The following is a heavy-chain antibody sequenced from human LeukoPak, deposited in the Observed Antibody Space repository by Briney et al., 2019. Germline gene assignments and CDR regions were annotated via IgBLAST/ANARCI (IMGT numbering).Heavy chain of an antibody. CDR2: IWYDGSNK. D-gene: IGHD5-18*01. Sequence: GGSLRLSCAASGFTFSSYAMHWVRQAPGKGLEWVAVIWYDGSNKYYADSVKGRFTISRDNSKNTLYLQMNSLRAEDTAVYYCARVGGYSYGYYYYGMDVWGQGTTVTVSS. CDR3: ARVGGYSYGYYYYGMDV. J-gene: IGHJ6*02. V-gene: IGHV3-33*08. CDR1: GFTFSSYA.